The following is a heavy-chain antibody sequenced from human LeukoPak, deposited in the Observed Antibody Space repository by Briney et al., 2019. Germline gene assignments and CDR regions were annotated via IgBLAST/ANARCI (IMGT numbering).Heavy chain of an antibody. J-gene: IGHJ4*02. CDR1: GFTFSNRA. D-gene: IGHD1-26*01. CDR3: AKDRSSGDYFDY. Sequence: GGSLRLSCAASGFTFSNRAMSWVRQAPGKGLEWVSTVSDSGANTYYADSVKGRFTITRDNSKNTLYLQMNSLRAEDMAVYYCAKDRSSGDYFDYWGQGTLVTVSS. V-gene: IGHV3-23*01. CDR2: VSDSGANT.